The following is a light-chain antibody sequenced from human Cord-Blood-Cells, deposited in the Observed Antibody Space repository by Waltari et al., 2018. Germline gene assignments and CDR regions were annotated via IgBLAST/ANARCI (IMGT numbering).Light chain of an antibody. CDR1: QSVLYSSNNKNY. J-gene: IGKJ1*01. Sequence: DIVMTQSPDSLAVSLGERATINCKSSQSVLYSSNNKNYLAWYQQKPGQPPKLLIYWASTRESGVPDRFSGSGYVTDFTLTISSLQAEDVAVYYCQQYYSTPWTFGQGTKVEIK. CDR2: WAS. CDR3: QQYYSTPWT. V-gene: IGKV4-1*01.